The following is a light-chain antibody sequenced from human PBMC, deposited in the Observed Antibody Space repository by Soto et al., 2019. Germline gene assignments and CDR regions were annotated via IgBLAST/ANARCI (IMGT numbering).Light chain of an antibody. CDR3: QQYDRSPWT. J-gene: IGKJ1*01. CDR2: GAS. Sequence: EIVLTQSPGTLSLSPGERATLSCRASQSVSSSYLAWHQQKPGQAPRLLIYGASSRATGIPDRFSGSGSGTDVTLTISRLEPEDFAVYYCQQYDRSPWTFGQGTKVEIK. V-gene: IGKV3-20*01. CDR1: QSVSSSY.